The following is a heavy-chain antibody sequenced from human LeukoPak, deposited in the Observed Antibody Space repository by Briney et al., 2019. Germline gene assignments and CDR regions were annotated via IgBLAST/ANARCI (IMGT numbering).Heavy chain of an antibody. CDR3: ARDVDSSLPVAANYHFDY. CDR2: INRSGGST. V-gene: IGHV1-46*01. J-gene: IGHJ4*02. CDR1: GYTSTSYY. D-gene: IGHD3-22*01. Sequence: ASVKVSCKASGYTSTSYYMHWVRQAPGQGLEWMGIINRSGGSTSYAQKFQGRVTMTRDTSTSTVYVELSSLRSEDTAVYYCARDVDSSLPVAANYHFDYWGQGTLVTGSS.